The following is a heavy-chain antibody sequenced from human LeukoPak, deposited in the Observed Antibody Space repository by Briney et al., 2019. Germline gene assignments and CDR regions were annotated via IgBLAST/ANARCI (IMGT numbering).Heavy chain of an antibody. CDR2: IYGGGST. D-gene: IGHD1-26*01. CDR3: TRHQWVPAFDI. V-gene: IGHV3-53*01. Sequence: PGGSLRLSCAASGFTVSSHYMSWVRQAPGKGLEWVSVIYGGGSTYYAGSVKGRFTISRDTFKNTVNLQMNRLRAEDTAVYYCTRHQWVPAFDIWGQGTMVTVSS. J-gene: IGHJ3*02. CDR1: GFTVSSHY.